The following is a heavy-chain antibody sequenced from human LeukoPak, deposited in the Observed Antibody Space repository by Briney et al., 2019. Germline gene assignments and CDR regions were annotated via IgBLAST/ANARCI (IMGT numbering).Heavy chain of an antibody. V-gene: IGHV4-59*01. CDR2: IYYSGST. Sequence: SETLSLTCTVSGGSISSYYWSWIRQPPGRGLEWIGYIYYSGSTNYNPSLKSRVTISVDTSKNQFSLKLSSVTAADTAVYYCAKVGGSYSAEYFQHWGQGTLVTVSS. D-gene: IGHD1-26*01. CDR1: GGSISSYY. J-gene: IGHJ1*01. CDR3: AKVGGSYSAEYFQH.